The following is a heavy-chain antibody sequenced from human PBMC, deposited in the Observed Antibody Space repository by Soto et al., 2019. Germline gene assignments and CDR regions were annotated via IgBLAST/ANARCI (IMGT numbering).Heavy chain of an antibody. CDR2: ISYDGSNK. D-gene: IGHD2-15*01. Sequence: QVQLVESGGGVVQPGRPLRLSCAASGFTFSSYGMHWVRQAPGKGLEWVAVISYDGSNKYYADSVKGRFTISRDNSKNTLYLQMNSLRAEDTAVYYCAKEGCCSGGSCYGWWYFDLWGRGTLVTVSS. V-gene: IGHV3-30*18. CDR1: GFTFSSYG. J-gene: IGHJ2*01. CDR3: AKEGCCSGGSCYGWWYFDL.